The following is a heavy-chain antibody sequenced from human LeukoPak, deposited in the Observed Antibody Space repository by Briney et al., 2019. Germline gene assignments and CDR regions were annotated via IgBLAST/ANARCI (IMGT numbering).Heavy chain of an antibody. V-gene: IGHV4-59*01. CDR3: ARVERHDYSNYGLAYYYYYYMDV. J-gene: IGHJ6*03. D-gene: IGHD4-11*01. CDR1: GGSFSGYY. Sequence: SETLSLTCAVYGGSFSGYYWSWIRQPPGKGLEWIGYIYYSGSTNYNPSLKSRVTISVDTSKNQFSLKLSSVTAADTAVYYCARVERHDYSNYGLAYYYYYYMDVWGKGTTVTVSS. CDR2: IYYSGST.